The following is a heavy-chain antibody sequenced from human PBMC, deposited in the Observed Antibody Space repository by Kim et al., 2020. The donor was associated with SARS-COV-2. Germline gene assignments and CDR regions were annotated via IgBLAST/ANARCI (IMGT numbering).Heavy chain of an antibody. J-gene: IGHJ4*02. CDR2: INWIGGNT. Sequence: GVSLRLSCAASGFTFDDYGMTWVRQPPGKGLEWVAGINWIGGNTVYGDSVKGRFTTIRDNAKNFLYLQMNLLRAEDTAFYYCTSSADPGFAAAWAYWGQG. CDR1: GFTFDDYG. CDR3: TSSADPGFAAAWAY. V-gene: IGHV3-20*04. D-gene: IGHD6-13*01.